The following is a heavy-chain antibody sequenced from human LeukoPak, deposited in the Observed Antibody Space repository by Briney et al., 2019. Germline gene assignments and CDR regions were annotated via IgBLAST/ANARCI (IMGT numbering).Heavy chain of an antibody. Sequence: ASVKVSCKASGYTFTSYGISWVRQATGQGLEWMGWMNPAGEDAGYAQKFQGRMTLTRDTSVSTAYMELSSLRSEDTAVYYCARDQYYYDSSGYYYFDYWGQGTLVTVSS. CDR2: MNPAGEDA. J-gene: IGHJ4*02. CDR3: ARDQYYYDSSGYYYFDY. V-gene: IGHV1-8*02. D-gene: IGHD3-22*01. CDR1: GYTFTSYG.